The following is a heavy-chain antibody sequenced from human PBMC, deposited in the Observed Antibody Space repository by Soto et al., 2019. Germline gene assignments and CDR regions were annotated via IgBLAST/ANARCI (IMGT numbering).Heavy chain of an antibody. CDR1: GYSISSGYS. D-gene: IGHD6-13*01. Sequence: SETLSLTCAVSGYSISSGYSWGWIRQPPGKGLEWIGSIYHSGSTYYNPSLTSRVTISVATSKNQFSLKVSSLTDAATAVYYCARAGDSRSWTRYDYYGIDVWGQWTKVTVSS. CDR3: ARAGDSRSWTRYDYYGIDV. J-gene: IGHJ6*02. CDR2: IYHSGST. V-gene: IGHV4-38-2*01.